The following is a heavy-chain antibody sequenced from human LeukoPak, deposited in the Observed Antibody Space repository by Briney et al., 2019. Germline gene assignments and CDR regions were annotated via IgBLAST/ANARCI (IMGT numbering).Heavy chain of an antibody. CDR2: ISYDGSNE. CDR3: ARIYGSGSYHFDY. CDR1: GFTFSSYA. Sequence: GGSLRLSCAASGFTFSSYAMHWVRQAPGKGLEWVAVISYDGSNEYYADSVKGRFTISRDNSKNTLYLQMNSLRAEDTAVYYCARIYGSGSYHFDYWGQGTLVTVSS. D-gene: IGHD3-10*01. J-gene: IGHJ4*02. V-gene: IGHV3-30*04.